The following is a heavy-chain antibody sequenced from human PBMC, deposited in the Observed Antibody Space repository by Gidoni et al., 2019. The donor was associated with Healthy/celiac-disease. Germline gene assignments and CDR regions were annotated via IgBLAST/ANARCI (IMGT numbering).Heavy chain of an antibody. CDR2: ISYDGSNK. D-gene: IGHD3-22*01. CDR1: GVTFSRYA. J-gene: IGHJ3*02. CDR3: ARSFKRYYDSSGYRDDAFDI. V-gene: IGHV3-30-3*01. Sequence: QVQLVESGGGVVQPGRSLRPACAASGVTFSRYATHWVRQAPGKGLEWVAVISYDGSNKYYADSVKGRFTISRDNSKNTLYLQMNSLRAEDTAVYYCARSFKRYYDSSGYRDDAFDIWGQGTMVTVSS.